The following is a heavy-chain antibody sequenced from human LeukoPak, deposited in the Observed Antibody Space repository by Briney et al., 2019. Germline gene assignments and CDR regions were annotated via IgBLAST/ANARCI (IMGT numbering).Heavy chain of an antibody. J-gene: IGHJ3*02. CDR3: ARLGQPNAFDI. Sequence: SGTLSLTCTVSGGSISSYYWSWIRQPPGKGLECIGYISNSGRTNYNPSLTSRVTISADTSKEQLSLKLSSVTAADTAVYFCARLGQPNAFDIWGQGTMVTVSS. CDR1: GGSISSYY. V-gene: IGHV4-59*08. CDR2: ISNSGRT. D-gene: IGHD3-16*01.